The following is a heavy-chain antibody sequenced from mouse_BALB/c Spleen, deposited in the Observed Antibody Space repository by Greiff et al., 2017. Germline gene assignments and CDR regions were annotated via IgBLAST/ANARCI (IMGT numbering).Heavy chain of an antibody. CDR1: GYTFTSYT. D-gene: IGHD2-1*01. V-gene: IGHV1-4*02. CDR2: INPSSGYT. CDR3: ARRGGNYWYFDV. J-gene: IGHJ1*01. Sequence: QVQLQQSAAELARPGASVKMSCKASGYTFTSYTMHWVKQRPGQGLEWIGYINPSSGYTEYNQKFKDKTTLTADKSSSTAYMQLSSLTSEDSAVYYCARRGGNYWYFDVWGAGTTVTVSS.